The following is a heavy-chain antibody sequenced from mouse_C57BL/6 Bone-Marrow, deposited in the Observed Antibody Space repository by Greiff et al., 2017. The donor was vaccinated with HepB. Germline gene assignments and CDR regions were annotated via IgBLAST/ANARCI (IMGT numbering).Heavy chain of an antibody. Sequence: EVQLQESEGGLVQPGSSLKLSCTASGFTFSDYYMAWVRQVPEKGLEWVANINYDGSSTYYLDSLKSRFIISRDNAKNILYLQMSSLKSEDTATYYCARVGGSSSAMDYWGQGTSVTVSS. D-gene: IGHD1-1*01. V-gene: IGHV5-16*01. J-gene: IGHJ4*01. CDR3: ARVGGSSSAMDY. CDR2: INYDGSST. CDR1: GFTFSDYY.